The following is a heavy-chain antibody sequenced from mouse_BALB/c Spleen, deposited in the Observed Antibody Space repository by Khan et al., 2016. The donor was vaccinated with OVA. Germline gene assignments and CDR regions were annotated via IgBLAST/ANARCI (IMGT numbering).Heavy chain of an antibody. CDR3: AREASSWDFSFPY. D-gene: IGHD4-1*01. CDR1: GYTFTNYV. Sequence: VRLQQSGPELVEPGASVKMSCKASGYTFTNYVMHWVKQKPGQGLEWIGYINLYNAGTRYNEKFKGKATLTSDISSTTAYMELSSLTSECSAVDYCAREASSWDFSFPYWGQGTLVTVSA. V-gene: IGHV1S136*01. CDR2: INLYNAGT. J-gene: IGHJ3*01.